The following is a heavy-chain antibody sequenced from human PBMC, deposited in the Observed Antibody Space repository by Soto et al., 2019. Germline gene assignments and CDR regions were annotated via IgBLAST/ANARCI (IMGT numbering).Heavy chain of an antibody. V-gene: IGHV1-2*02. D-gene: IGHD3-10*01. CDR2: INPNSGGT. CDR1: GYTFTGAY. Sequence: QAQLVQSGAEVKKPGASVKVSCKASGYTFTGAYIHWVRQAPGQGLEWMGCINPNSGGTEFAQKFQSRVTGTRDTSITTVYIEMNRLRSDDTGVYYCARDFTTRSYGVDVWGQGTAVTVSS. CDR3: ARDFTTRSYGVDV. J-gene: IGHJ6*02.